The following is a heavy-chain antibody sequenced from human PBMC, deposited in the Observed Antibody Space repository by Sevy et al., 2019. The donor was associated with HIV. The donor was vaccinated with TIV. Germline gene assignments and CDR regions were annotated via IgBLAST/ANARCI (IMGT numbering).Heavy chain of an antibody. CDR3: AKDHYDYRTGYYGNYGMDV. D-gene: IGHD3-3*01. Sequence: GGSLRLSCAASGFRFSDYGMHWVRQAPGKGLEWVSLIRFDGSIKYIADSVKGRFTISRDKVKDTLYLQMNSLKPEDTAVYYCAKDHYDYRTGYYGNYGMDVWGQGTTVTVSS. CDR1: GFRFSDYG. J-gene: IGHJ6*02. CDR2: IRFDGSIK. V-gene: IGHV3-30*02.